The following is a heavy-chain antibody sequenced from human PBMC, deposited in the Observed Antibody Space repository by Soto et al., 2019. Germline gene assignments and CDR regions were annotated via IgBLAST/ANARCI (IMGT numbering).Heavy chain of an antibody. D-gene: IGHD4-4*01. Sequence: QVQLVQSGAELKQPGASVKLSCKASGYTFTNFDINWVRQAAGQGLEWLGWVNPSSGNRGYAQTFQGRVTMTRATSRNTAYMELTSLTSDDTAVYYCVIEPTVTNEKNDAFAFWGQGTMVTVSP. V-gene: IGHV1-8*01. J-gene: IGHJ3*01. CDR3: VIEPTVTNEKNDAFAF. CDR1: GYTFTNFD. CDR2: VNPSSGNR.